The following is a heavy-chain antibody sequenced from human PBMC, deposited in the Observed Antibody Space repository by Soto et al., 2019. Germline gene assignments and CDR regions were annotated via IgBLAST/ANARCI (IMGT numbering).Heavy chain of an antibody. Sequence: ASVKVSCKASGYTFTTYPIHWVRQAPGQGLEWMGWINPGNGDRDHLQKFQGRVTVTRDTSASTVYMELSSLTSEDTAVYYCARKDYYRSGIYYFDYWGQGTLVTVSS. D-gene: IGHD3-10*01. V-gene: IGHV1-3*01. CDR3: ARKDYYRSGIYYFDY. CDR1: GYTFTTYP. CDR2: INPGNGDR. J-gene: IGHJ4*02.